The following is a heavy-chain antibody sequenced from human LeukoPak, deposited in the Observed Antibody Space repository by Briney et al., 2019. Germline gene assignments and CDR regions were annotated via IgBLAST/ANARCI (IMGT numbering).Heavy chain of an antibody. CDR1: GGSISSYY. D-gene: IGHD3-10*01. CDR3: ARSELLWFGGVNSGFDY. Sequence: SETLSLTCTVSGGSISSYYWSWIRQPPRKGLEWIGYIYYSGSTNYNPSFKSRVTISVDTSETQFSLKLSSVTAADTAVYYCARSELLWFGGVNSGFDYWGQGTLVTVSS. CDR2: IYYSGST. J-gene: IGHJ4*02. V-gene: IGHV4-59*01.